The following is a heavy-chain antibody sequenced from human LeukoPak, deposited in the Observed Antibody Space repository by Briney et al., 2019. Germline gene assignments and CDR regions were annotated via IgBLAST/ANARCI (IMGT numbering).Heavy chain of an antibody. Sequence: ASVKVSCKASGYTFTGYYMRWVRQAPGQGLEWMGWINPNSGGTNYAQKFQGRVTMTRDTSISTAYMELSRLRSDDTAVYYCARDGTYYDILTGHPIEYYFDYWGQGTLVTVSS. CDR1: GYTFTGYY. CDR2: INPNSGGT. CDR3: ARDGTYYDILTGHPIEYYFDY. D-gene: IGHD3-9*01. J-gene: IGHJ4*02. V-gene: IGHV1-2*02.